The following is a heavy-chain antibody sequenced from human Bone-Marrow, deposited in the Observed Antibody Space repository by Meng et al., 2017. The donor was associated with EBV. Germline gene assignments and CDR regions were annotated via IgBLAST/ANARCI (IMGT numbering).Heavy chain of an antibody. CDR1: GFTFSDYY. CDR3: AKDYWNYVY. CDR2: ISSSGSTI. J-gene: IGHJ4*02. Sequence: VYRLESGAGVVKPGGLLIRPCGASGFTFSDYYMTWHRQAPGKGLGWVSYISSSGSTIYYADSVKGRFTISRDNAKNSLYLQMNSLRAEDTAVYYCAKDYWNYVYWGQGTLVTVSS. V-gene: IGHV3-11*01. D-gene: IGHD1-7*01.